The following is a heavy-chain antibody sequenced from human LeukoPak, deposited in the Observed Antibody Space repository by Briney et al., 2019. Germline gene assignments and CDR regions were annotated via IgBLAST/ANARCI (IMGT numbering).Heavy chain of an antibody. D-gene: IGHD2-2*01. CDR3: ATVVPAATDY. CDR2: ISGGGGST. Sequence: GGSLRLSCAASGFTVSSNYMSWVRQAPGKGLEWVSAISGGGGSTYYADSVKGRFTISRDNSKNTLYLQMNSLRAEDTAVYYCATVVPAATDYWGQGTLVTVSS. V-gene: IGHV3-23*01. CDR1: GFTVSSNY. J-gene: IGHJ4*02.